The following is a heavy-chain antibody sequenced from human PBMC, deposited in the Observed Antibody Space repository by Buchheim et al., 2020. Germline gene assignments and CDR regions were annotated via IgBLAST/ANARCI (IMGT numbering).Heavy chain of an antibody. V-gene: IGHV3-15*01. Sequence: EVRLVESGGGFVKPGGSLRLSCATSGMTFDNAWMIWVRQAPGKGLEWVGRIKKKADGGTTDYAAPVKGRFTISRDDSKSVLYLQMNSLKTEDTALYYCTTSLYGSDSTLYWNWGQGTL. CDR1: GMTFDNAW. CDR2: IKKKADGGTT. D-gene: IGHD2-8*01. J-gene: IGHJ4*02. CDR3: TTSLYGSDSTLYWN.